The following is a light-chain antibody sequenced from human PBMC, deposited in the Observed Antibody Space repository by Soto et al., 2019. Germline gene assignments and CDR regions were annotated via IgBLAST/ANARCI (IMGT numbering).Light chain of an antibody. CDR2: GPA. CDR3: QQYNNGSPEIT. J-gene: IGKJ5*01. Sequence: EIVMTQSPATLSVSPGERATLSCRASQSVSTNLAWYQQKPGQAPRVLIYGPATRATVIPARFSGSGSGTEFTLTISSLQYEDFAVYYCQQYNNGSPEITFGQGTRLEI. V-gene: IGKV3-15*01. CDR1: QSVSTN.